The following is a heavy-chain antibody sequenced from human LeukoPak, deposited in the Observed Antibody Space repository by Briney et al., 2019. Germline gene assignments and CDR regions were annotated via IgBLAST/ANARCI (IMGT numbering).Heavy chain of an antibody. J-gene: IGHJ4*02. D-gene: IGHD1-26*01. V-gene: IGHV3-74*01. CDR2: IKSDGSNT. Sequence: GGSLRLSCVASGFTFSGYWMHWVRQAPGKGPVWVSRIKSDGSNTTYADSVKGRFTISRDNAKNSLYLQMNSLRAEDTAVYYCAPVHGSYYFGGQGTLVTVSS. CDR3: APVHGSYYF. CDR1: GFTFSGYW.